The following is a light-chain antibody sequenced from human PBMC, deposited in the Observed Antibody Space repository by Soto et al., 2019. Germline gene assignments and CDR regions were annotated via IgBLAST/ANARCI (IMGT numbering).Light chain of an antibody. Sequence: ALTQPASVSGSPGQSITISCTGTSSDVGSYNLVSWYQQHPGKAPKLLIYDGSKRPSGVSNRFSESKSGNTASLTISGLQAGDEADYYCCSYVGNSAWVFGSGTKVTVL. CDR3: CSYVGNSAWV. CDR2: DGS. CDR1: SSDVGSYNL. V-gene: IGLV2-23*01. J-gene: IGLJ1*01.